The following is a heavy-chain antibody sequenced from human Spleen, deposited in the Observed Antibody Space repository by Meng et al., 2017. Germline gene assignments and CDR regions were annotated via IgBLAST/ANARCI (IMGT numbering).Heavy chain of an antibody. Sequence: SVKVSCKASGGTFSSYAISWVRQAPGQGLEWMGGIIPIFGTANYAQKFQGRVTITRDTSASTAYMELSSLRSEDTAVYYCARAPAVGATTGFDYWGQGTLVTVSS. CDR2: IIPIFGTA. D-gene: IGHD1-26*01. CDR3: ARAPAVGATTGFDY. V-gene: IGHV1-69*05. J-gene: IGHJ4*02. CDR1: GGTFSSYA.